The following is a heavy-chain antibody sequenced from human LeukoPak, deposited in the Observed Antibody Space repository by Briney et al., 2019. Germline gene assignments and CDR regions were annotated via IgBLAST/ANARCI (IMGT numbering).Heavy chain of an antibody. D-gene: IGHD3-10*01. CDR1: GFTFSSYA. J-gene: IGHJ4*02. Sequence: PGGSLRLSCAASGFTFSSYAMSWVRQAPGKGLEWVSAISGSGGSTYYADSVKGRFTISRDNSKNTLYLQMNSLRAEDTAVYYCAKDAPPNYYGSGSLFDYWGQGTLVTVSS. V-gene: IGHV3-23*01. CDR2: ISGSGGST. CDR3: AKDAPPNYYGSGSLFDY.